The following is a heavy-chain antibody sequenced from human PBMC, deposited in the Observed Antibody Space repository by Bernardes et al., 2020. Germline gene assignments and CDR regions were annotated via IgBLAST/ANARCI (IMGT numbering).Heavy chain of an antibody. J-gene: IGHJ3*02. D-gene: IGHD3-10*01. CDR2: IDWDDDK. CDR3: ARILTSGSRSYDAFDI. CDR1: GFSLSTSGMR. Sequence: GPTLVKPTQTLTLTCTFSGFSLSTSGMRVSWIRQPPGKALEWLARIDWDDDKFYSTSLKTRLTISKDTSKNQVVLTMTNMDPVDTATYYCARILTSGSRSYDAFDIWGQGTRVTVSS. V-gene: IGHV2-70*04.